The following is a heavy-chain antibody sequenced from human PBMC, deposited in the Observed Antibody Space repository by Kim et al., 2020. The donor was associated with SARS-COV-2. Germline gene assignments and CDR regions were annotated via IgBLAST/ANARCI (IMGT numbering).Heavy chain of an antibody. V-gene: IGHV4-59*13. D-gene: IGHD2-21*01. CDR1: GGSISSYY. CDR3: ARAFVVIAIPDAFDI. J-gene: IGHJ3*02. CDR2: IYYSGST. Sequence: SETLSLTCTVSGGSISSYYWSWIRQPPGKGLEWIGYIYYSGSTNYNPSLKSRVTISVDTSKNQFSLKLSSVTAADTAVYYCARAFVVIAIPDAFDIWGQGTMVTVSS.